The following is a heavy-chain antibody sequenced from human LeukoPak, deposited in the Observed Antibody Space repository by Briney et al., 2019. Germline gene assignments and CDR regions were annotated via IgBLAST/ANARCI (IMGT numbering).Heavy chain of an antibody. Sequence: PSETLSLTCTVSGGSISSYYWSWIRQPPGKGLEWIGYIYYSGSTNYNPSLKSRVTISADTSKNQFSLKLSSVTAADTAVYYCARSPGYYYYYTDVWGKGTTVTVSS. V-gene: IGHV4-59*01. J-gene: IGHJ6*03. CDR1: GGSISSYY. CDR2: IYYSGST. CDR3: ARSPGYYYYYTDV.